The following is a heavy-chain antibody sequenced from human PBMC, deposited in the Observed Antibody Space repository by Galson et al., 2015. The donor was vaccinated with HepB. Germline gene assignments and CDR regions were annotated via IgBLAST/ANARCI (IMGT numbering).Heavy chain of an antibody. CDR3: AKDGVPYNGLYDAFDI. CDR2: IGGTGGGI. J-gene: IGHJ3*02. D-gene: IGHD3-3*01. V-gene: IGHV3-23*01. CDR1: GFIFGDYA. Sequence: SLRLSCAASGFIFGDYAMSWVRQAPGKGLEWVAVIGGTGGGIHYADSVKGRFIISRDNSKNTLFLQMNSLRAEDTATYYCAKDGVPYNGLYDAFDIWGQGTMVTVSS.